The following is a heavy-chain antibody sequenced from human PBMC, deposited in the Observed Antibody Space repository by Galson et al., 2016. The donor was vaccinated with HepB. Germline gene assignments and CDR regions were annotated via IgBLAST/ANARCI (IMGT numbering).Heavy chain of an antibody. J-gene: IGHJ4*02. CDR2: ITYDGSNK. CDR3: ARVVPGGGFCSSASCSCYFDY. V-gene: IGHV3-30-3*01. CDR1: GFTFSNYA. Sequence: SLRLSCAASGFTFSNYAIHWVRQAPGKGLEWVAVITYDGSNKYYADSVKGRFTISRDNSKNTLYLQMNSLRAGDTAVYYCARVVPGGGFCSSASCSCYFDYWGQGTLVTVSS. D-gene: IGHD2-2*01.